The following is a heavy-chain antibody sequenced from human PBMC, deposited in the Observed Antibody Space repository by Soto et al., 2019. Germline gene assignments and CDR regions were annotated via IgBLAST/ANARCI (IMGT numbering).Heavy chain of an antibody. V-gene: IGHV4-59*08. CDR3: ARLGGYYQSLDT. D-gene: IGHD3-22*01. CDR1: SGSIDTYY. CDR2: IYYSGST. Sequence: SETLSLTCTVPSGSIDTYYWSWIRQPPGKGLQWIGYIYYSGSTTYSPSLKSRVTISVDRSKNQFSLKLTSMTAADTAVYYCARLGGYYQSLDTWGQGTLVTVSS. J-gene: IGHJ5*02.